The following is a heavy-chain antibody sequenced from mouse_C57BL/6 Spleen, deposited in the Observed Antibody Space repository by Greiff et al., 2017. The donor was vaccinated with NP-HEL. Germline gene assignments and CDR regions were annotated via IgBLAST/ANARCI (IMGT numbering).Heavy chain of an antibody. D-gene: IGHD2-2*01. CDR2: IYPGSGST. Sequence: QVQLQQPGAELVKPGASVKMSCKASGYTLTSYWITGVKQRPGQGLEWIGDIYPGSGSTNYNEKFKSKATLTVDTSSSTAYMQLSSLTSEDSAVYYCAREDGYDALAYWGQGTLVTVSA. CDR1: GYTLTSYW. CDR3: AREDGYDALAY. J-gene: IGHJ3*01. V-gene: IGHV1-55*01.